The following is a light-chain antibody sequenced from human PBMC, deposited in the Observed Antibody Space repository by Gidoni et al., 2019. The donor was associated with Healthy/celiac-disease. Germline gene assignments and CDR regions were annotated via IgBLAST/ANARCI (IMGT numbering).Light chain of an antibody. CDR3: QSADSSGTYVV. CDR2: KDS. Sequence: SYELTQPPSVSESPGQTARITCSGDALPKQYAYWYQQKPGQAPVLVIYKDSERPSGIPERFSGSSSGTTVTLTLSGVQAEDEADYYCQSADSSGTYVVFGGGTKLTVL. V-gene: IGLV3-25*03. J-gene: IGLJ2*01. CDR1: ALPKQY.